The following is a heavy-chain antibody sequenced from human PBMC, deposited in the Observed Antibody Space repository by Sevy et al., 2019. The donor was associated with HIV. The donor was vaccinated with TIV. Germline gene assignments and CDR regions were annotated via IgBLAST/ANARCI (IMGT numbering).Heavy chain of an antibody. CDR3: ASLYNGFDY. CDR2: ISNSSTYI. J-gene: IGHJ4*02. V-gene: IGHV3-21*01. CDR1: GFTFSSYK. D-gene: IGHD1-20*01. Sequence: GGSLRLSCAASGFTFSSYKMIWVRQAPGKGLEWVSSISNSSTYISYADSVKGRFTISRDNAENSLFLQMNSLRAEDTAVYYCASLYNGFDYWGQGTLVTVSS.